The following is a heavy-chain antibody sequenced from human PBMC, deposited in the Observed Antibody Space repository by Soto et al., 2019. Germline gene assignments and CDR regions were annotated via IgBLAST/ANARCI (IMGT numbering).Heavy chain of an antibody. V-gene: IGHV4-39*01. CDR3: AIRGYIAVAGSWYFYL. CDR2: IYYSGST. CDR1: GGSISSSSYY. J-gene: IGHJ2*01. Sequence: PSETLSLTCTVSGGSISSSSYYCGWIRQPPGKGLEWIGSIYYSGSTYYNPSLKSRVTISVDTSKTQFSLKLSSVTAADTALYYCAIRGYIAVAGSWYFYLWGRGTLVTVSS. D-gene: IGHD6-19*01.